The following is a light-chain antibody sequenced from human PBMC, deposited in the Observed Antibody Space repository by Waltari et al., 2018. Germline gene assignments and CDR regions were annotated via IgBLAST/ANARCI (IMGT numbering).Light chain of an antibody. V-gene: IGLV2-8*01. J-gene: IGLJ2*01. CDR3: TSYAGSNIVV. Sequence: QSALTQPPSASGSPGQSVTISCTGTGSDIGAYNYVSWYQQHPGKAPKLMIYEVSKRPSGAPDRFSGSKSGNTASLTVSVLQREDEADYYCTSYAGSNIVVFGGGTKLTVL. CDR1: GSDIGAYNY. CDR2: EVS.